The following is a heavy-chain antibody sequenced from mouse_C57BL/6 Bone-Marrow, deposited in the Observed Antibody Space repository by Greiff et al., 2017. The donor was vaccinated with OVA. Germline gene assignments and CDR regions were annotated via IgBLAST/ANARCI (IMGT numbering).Heavy chain of an antibody. V-gene: IGHV5-4*03. D-gene: IGHD2-4*01. CDR1: GFTFSSYA. CDR2: ISDGGSYT. CDR3: ARGLTSWYFDV. J-gene: IGHJ1*03. Sequence: EVKLVESGGGLVKPGGSLKLSCAASGFTFSSYAMSWVRQTPGKRLEWVATISDGGSYTYYPDNVKGRFTISRDNAKNNLYLQMSHLKSEDTAMYYCARGLTSWYFDVWGTGTTVTVSS.